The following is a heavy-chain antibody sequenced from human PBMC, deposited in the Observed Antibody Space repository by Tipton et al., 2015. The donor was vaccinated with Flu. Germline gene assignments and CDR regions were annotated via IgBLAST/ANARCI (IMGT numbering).Heavy chain of an antibody. Sequence: GLVKPSETLSLTCTVSGGSISSYYWSWIRQPPGKGLEWIGYIYYSGSTNYNPSLKSRVTISVDTSKNQFSLKLSSVTAADTAVYYCARRTGYSSNWFDPWGQGTLVTVSS. J-gene: IGHJ5*02. CDR2: IYYSGST. CDR3: ARRTGYSSNWFDP. CDR1: GGSISSYY. D-gene: IGHD6-13*01. V-gene: IGHV4-59*08.